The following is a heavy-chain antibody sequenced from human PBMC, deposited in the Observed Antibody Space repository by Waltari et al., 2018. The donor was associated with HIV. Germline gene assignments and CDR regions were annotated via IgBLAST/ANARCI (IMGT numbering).Heavy chain of an antibody. Sequence: QVQLVESGGGVVQPGRSLRLSCAASGFTFSSYAMHWVRQAPGKGLEWVAVISYDGSNKYYADSVKGRFTISRDNSKNTLYLQMNSLRAEDTAVYYCARAPIAAAFDPWGQGTLVTVSS. CDR1: GFTFSSYA. CDR2: ISYDGSNK. D-gene: IGHD6-13*01. V-gene: IGHV3-30*04. J-gene: IGHJ5*02. CDR3: ARAPIAAAFDP.